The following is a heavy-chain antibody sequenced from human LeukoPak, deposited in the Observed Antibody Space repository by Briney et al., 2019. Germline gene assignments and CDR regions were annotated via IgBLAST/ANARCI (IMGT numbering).Heavy chain of an antibody. Sequence: GSLRLSCAASGFTFSDYYMSWIRQAPGKGLEWVSYISSSGSTIYYADSVKGRFTISRDNAKNSLYLQMNSLRAEDTAVYYCARGRPYYYDSSGYLDYWGQGTLVTVSS. CDR2: ISSSGSTI. J-gene: IGHJ4*02. V-gene: IGHV3-11*04. CDR1: GFTFSDYY. CDR3: ARGRPYYYDSSGYLDY. D-gene: IGHD3-22*01.